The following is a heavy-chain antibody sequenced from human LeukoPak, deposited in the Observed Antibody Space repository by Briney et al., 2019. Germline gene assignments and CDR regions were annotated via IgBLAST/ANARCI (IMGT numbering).Heavy chain of an antibody. CDR1: GFTVSSNY. V-gene: IGHV3-53*01. CDR3: AKSPSPCSSTSCYTCY. D-gene: IGHD2-2*02. CDR2: IYSGGST. J-gene: IGHJ4*02. Sequence: GGSLRLSCAASGFTVSSNYMSWVRQAPGKGLEWVSVIYSGGSTYYADSVKGRFTISRDNSKNTLYLQMNSLRAEDTAVYYCAKSPSPCSSTSCYTCYWGQGTLVTVSS.